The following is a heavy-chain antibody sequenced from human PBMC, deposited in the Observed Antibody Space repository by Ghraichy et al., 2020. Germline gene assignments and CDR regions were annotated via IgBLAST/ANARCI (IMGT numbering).Heavy chain of an antibody. CDR1: GFSLSTNGVG. Sequence: SGPTLVKPTQTLTLTCTFSGFSLSTNGVGVGWIRQPPGKALEWLALIFWDDDTRYSPSLRSRLTITKDTSKNQVVLSMTNVDPADTATYYCALKGRSGIAVAGNFDHWGQGTLVTVSS. CDR2: IFWDDDT. CDR3: ALKGRSGIAVAGNFDH. D-gene: IGHD6-19*01. V-gene: IGHV2-5*02. J-gene: IGHJ4*02.